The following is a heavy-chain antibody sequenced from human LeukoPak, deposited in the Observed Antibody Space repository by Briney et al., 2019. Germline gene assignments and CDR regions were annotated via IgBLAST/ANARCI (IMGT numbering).Heavy chain of an antibody. V-gene: IGHV4-34*01. J-gene: IGHJ4*02. CDR1: GGSFSGYY. CDR3: ARVAPPNPY. Sequence: PSETLSLTCAVYGGSFSGYYWSWIRQPPGKGLEWIGEINHSGSTNYNPSLKSRVAISVDTSKKQFSLKMSSVTAADTAVYYCARVAPPNPYWGQGILVTVSS. CDR2: INHSGST.